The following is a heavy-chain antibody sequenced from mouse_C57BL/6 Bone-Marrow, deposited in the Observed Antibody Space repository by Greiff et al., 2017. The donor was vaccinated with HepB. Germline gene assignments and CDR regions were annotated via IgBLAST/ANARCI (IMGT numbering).Heavy chain of an antibody. CDR1: GFTFSSYA. Sequence: EVKLVESGGGLVKPGGSLKLSCAASGFTFSSYAMSWVRQTPEKRLEWVASISSGGSTYYPDSVKGRFTISRDNARNILYLQMSSLRSEDTAMYYCARCGITTSYAIDYWGQGTSVTVSS. CDR2: ISSGGST. CDR3: ARCGITTSYAIDY. V-gene: IGHV5-6-5*01. J-gene: IGHJ4*01. D-gene: IGHD2-4*01.